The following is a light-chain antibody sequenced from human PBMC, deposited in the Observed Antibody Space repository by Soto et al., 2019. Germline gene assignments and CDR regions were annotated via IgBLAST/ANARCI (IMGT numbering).Light chain of an antibody. V-gene: IGKV3-15*01. Sequence: DKLMSHSQATLSVSPVERFTLSCMASQNIHNHMSWFLQKPGQTPRLLIYDAIIRAPDVPARFSGSGSGTEFTLTIRSLQSEDFAVYYCQQYNNWPPINCGQGKRREIK. CDR3: QQYNNWPPIN. CDR1: QNIHNH. J-gene: IGKJ5*01. CDR2: DAI.